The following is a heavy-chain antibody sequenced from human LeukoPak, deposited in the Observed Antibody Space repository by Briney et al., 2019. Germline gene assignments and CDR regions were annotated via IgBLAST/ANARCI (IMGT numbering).Heavy chain of an antibody. CDR3: ATWTVAARADDN. V-gene: IGHV4-4*07. CDR1: GGSISSYY. CDR2: VYSSGGT. D-gene: IGHD6-6*01. Sequence: SETLSLTCTVSGGSISSYYWSWIRQPAGKGLEWIGRVYSSGGTNYNPSLKSRVTISVDASKNQFFLKLSSVTAADTAVYYCATWTVAARADDNWGQGTLVTVSS. J-gene: IGHJ4*02.